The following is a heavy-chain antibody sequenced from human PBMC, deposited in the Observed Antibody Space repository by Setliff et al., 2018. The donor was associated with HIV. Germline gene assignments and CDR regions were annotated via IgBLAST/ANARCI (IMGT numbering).Heavy chain of an antibody. CDR1: GGSISSDDYY. CDR2: ITYSGSA. D-gene: IGHD4-17*01. J-gene: IGHJ4*02. Sequence: PSETLSLTCTVSGGSISSDDYYWNWIRQPPGKGLEWIGYITYSGSASDNPSLKSRVTISIDTSNNQISLRLSSVTAADTAMYDCVRDDYGYNGKGFDYWGPGTRVTV. V-gene: IGHV4-30-4*08. CDR3: VRDDYGYNGKGFDY.